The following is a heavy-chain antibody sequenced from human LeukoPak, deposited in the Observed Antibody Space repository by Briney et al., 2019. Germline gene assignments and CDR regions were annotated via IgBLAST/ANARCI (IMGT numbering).Heavy chain of an antibody. CDR1: GYSFSNYW. J-gene: IGHJ4*02. D-gene: IGHD2-21*02. CDR2: IYPGDYET. Sequence: GESLKISCEGSGYSFSNYWIGWVRQIPGKGLDWMGIIYPGDYETRYSPSFQGLVTISVDKSISTAYLQWSSLKASDTAMYYCAIPPGYCGNDCSFDHWGQGTLVTVSS. CDR3: AIPPGYCGNDCSFDH. V-gene: IGHV5-51*01.